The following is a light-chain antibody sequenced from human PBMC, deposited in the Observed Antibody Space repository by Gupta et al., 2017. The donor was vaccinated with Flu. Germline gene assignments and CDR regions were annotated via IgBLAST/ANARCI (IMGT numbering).Light chain of an antibody. CDR3: GSDRSGASRV. J-gene: IGLJ1*01. V-gene: IGLV2-14*01. CDR1: SQDIGTYNF. CDR2: EVR. Sequence: ALTPPASASGSPRQSITISCARTSQDIGTYNFFSWYIQHPCKAPNLLILEVRKRPSGISDRFSGSKAGNTASLSISGRQADDEDDYYGGSDRSGASRVFGTGTTVT.